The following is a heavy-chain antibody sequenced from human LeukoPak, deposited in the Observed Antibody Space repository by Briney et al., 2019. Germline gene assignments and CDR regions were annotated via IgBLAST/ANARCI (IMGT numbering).Heavy chain of an antibody. V-gene: IGHV3-48*02. CDR3: ASFYGSGSNYYYYGMEV. D-gene: IGHD3-10*01. CDR1: GFTFSSYS. CDR2: ISSSSSTI. J-gene: IGHJ6*02. Sequence: GGSLRLSCAASGFTFSSYSMNWVRQASGKGLEWVSYISSSSSTIYYADSVKGRFTISRDNAKNSLYLQMNSLRDEDTAVYYCASFYGSGSNYYYYGMEVWGQGTTVTVSS.